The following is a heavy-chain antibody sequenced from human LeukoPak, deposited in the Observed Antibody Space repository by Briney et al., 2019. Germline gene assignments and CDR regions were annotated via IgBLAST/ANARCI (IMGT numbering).Heavy chain of an antibody. D-gene: IGHD3-3*01. CDR2: ISGSGGST. V-gene: IGHV3-23*01. CDR1: GLTFGSYA. Sequence: GGSLRLSCAASGLTFGSYAMSWVRQAPGKGLEWVSAISGSGGSTYYADSVKGRFTISRDNSKNTLYLQMNSLRAEDTAVYYCAKNYDFWSGYKPVDYWGQGTLVTVSS. J-gene: IGHJ4*02. CDR3: AKNYDFWSGYKPVDY.